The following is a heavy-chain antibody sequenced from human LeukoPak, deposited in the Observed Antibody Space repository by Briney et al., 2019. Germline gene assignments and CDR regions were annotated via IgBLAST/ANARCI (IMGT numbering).Heavy chain of an antibody. D-gene: IGHD3-10*01. Sequence: PGGSLRLSCAASGFTFSSYGMHWVRQAPGKRLEWVAVISYDGSNKYYADSVKGRFTISRDNSKNTLYLQMNSLRAEDTAVYYCARAKYYYGSGSYYDAFDIWGQGTMVTVSS. CDR3: ARAKYYYGSGSYYDAFDI. CDR2: ISYDGSNK. CDR1: GFTFSSYG. J-gene: IGHJ3*02. V-gene: IGHV3-30*03.